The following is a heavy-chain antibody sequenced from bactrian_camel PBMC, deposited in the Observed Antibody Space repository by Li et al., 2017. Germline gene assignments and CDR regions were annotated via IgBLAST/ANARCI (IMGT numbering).Heavy chain of an antibody. Sequence: VQLVESGGGSVQVGGSLRLSCVASGDTIGRYCMGWFRQIPDKEREAVAGIENDGSTSYADSVKGRFTISRDVAKNTLYLQMNSLKTEDTAVYYCATDRVVAGTFTYWGQGTQVTVS. CDR1: GDTIGRYC. J-gene: IGHJ4*01. V-gene: IGHV3S55*01. CDR2: IENDGST. D-gene: IGHD6*01. CDR3: ATDRVVAGTFTY.